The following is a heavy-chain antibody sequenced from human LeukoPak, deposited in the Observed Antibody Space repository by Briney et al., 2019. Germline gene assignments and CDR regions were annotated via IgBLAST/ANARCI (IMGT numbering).Heavy chain of an antibody. CDR2: INHSGST. V-gene: IGHV4-34*01. Sequence: SETLSLTCAVYGGSFSGYYWIWIRQPPGKGLEWIGEINHSGSTNYNPSLKSRVTISVDTSKNQFSLKLSSVTAADTAVYYCARVGYCSSTSCYTFDYWGQGTLVTVSS. D-gene: IGHD2-2*02. CDR3: ARVGYCSSTSCYTFDY. J-gene: IGHJ4*02. CDR1: GGSFSGYY.